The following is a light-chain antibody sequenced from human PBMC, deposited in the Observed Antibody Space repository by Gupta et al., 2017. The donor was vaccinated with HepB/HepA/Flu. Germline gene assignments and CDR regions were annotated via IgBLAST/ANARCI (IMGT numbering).Light chain of an antibody. CDR2: GAS. CDR3: QNYNSAPFT. Sequence: DIQMTQSPSSLSASVGDRVTITCRASQGIFNYLAWFQQRPGKVPQLLIYGASTLQSWVSSRFSGSGSGTDFTLTISSLQPEDVATYYCQNYNSAPFTFGPGTKVDIK. V-gene: IGKV1-27*01. CDR1: QGIFNY. J-gene: IGKJ3*01.